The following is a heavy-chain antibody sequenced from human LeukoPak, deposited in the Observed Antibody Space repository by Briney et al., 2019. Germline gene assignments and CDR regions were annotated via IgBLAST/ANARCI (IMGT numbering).Heavy chain of an antibody. J-gene: IGHJ4*02. D-gene: IGHD1-1*01. V-gene: IGHV3-30*04. CDR1: GFTFSSYA. CDR2: ISYDGSNK. Sequence: PGRSLRLSCAASGFTFSSYAMHWVRQAPGKGLEWVAVISYDGSNKYSADSVKGRFTISRDNSKNTLYLQMNSLRAEDTAVYYCARDYLFRWTGTTGFDYWGQGTLVTVSS. CDR3: ARDYLFRWTGTTGFDY.